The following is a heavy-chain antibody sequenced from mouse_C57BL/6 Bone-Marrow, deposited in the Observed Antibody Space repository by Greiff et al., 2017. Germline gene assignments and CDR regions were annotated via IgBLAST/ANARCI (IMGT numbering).Heavy chain of an antibody. D-gene: IGHD5-1*01. CDR2: ISSGGSYT. Sequence: EVKLVESGGDLVKPGGSLKLSCAASGFTFSSYGMSWVRQTPDKRLEWVATISSGGSYTYYPDSVKGRFTISRDNATNTLYLQMSSLKSEDTAMYYCAGRGRTSAMDYWGQGTSVTVSS. CDR3: AGRGRTSAMDY. V-gene: IGHV5-6*02. CDR1: GFTFSSYG. J-gene: IGHJ4*01.